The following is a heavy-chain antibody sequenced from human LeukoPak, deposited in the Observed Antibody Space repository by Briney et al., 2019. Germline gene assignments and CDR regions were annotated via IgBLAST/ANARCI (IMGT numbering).Heavy chain of an antibody. J-gene: IGHJ4*02. Sequence: GGSLRLSCAASGFTVSSNYMSWVRQAPGKALEWVSVIYSGGSTYYADSVKGRFTISRDNAKNSLYLQMNSLRAEDTAVYYCARAAGEMATIRYWGQGTLVTVSS. CDR3: ARAAGEMATIRY. V-gene: IGHV3-66*01. CDR1: GFTVSSNY. D-gene: IGHD5-24*01. CDR2: IYSGGST.